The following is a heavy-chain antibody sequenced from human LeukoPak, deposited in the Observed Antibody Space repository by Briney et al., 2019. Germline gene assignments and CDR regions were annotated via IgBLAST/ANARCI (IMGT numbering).Heavy chain of an antibody. Sequence: SETLSLTCAVYGGSISGYYWSWIRQPPGKGLEWIAEIHHSGSANYNPSLKSRVTISIDTSKNQFSLKLSSVTAADTAVYYCARSDYGSGNYYWSLDYWGQGTLVTVSS. CDR2: IHHSGSA. CDR3: ARSDYGSGNYYWSLDY. J-gene: IGHJ4*02. D-gene: IGHD3-10*01. CDR1: GGSISGYY. V-gene: IGHV4-34*01.